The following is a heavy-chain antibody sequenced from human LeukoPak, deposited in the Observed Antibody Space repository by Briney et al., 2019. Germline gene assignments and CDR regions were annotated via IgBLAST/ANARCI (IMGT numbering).Heavy chain of an antibody. Sequence: NSSQTLSLTCTVSGGSISSGGYFWSWIRQPPGKGLEWIGYISHTGSTYYNPSLKSRVTISVDRSKIQFSLKLNSVTAADAAVYYCARVEGYCSSTRCYCWFDPWGQGTLVTVSS. J-gene: IGHJ5*02. D-gene: IGHD2-2*01. CDR2: ISHTGST. CDR1: GGSISSGGYF. CDR3: ARVEGYCSSTRCYCWFDP. V-gene: IGHV4-30-2*01.